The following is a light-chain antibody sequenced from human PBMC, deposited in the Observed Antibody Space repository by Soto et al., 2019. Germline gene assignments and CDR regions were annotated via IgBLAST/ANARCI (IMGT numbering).Light chain of an antibody. CDR2: GAS. Sequence: IQLTQSPSSLSASVGDRVTITCRASQSISSWLAWYQQKPGKAPKLLIYGASSLESGVPSRFSGSGSVTEFTLTIDSLQPDDFATYYCQQYSSSSPTFGQGTKLEIK. CDR3: QQYSSSSPT. J-gene: IGKJ2*01. CDR1: QSISSW. V-gene: IGKV1-5*01.